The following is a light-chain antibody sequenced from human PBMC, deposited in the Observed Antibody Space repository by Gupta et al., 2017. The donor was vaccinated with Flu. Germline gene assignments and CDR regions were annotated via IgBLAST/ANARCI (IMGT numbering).Light chain of an antibody. CDR2: EVA. J-gene: IGLJ1*01. Sequence: GQSITISCSGTSTDLASYNLVSWYQQHPGKAPRLIIYEVAKRPSGVSNRFSGSKSGDTASLTISGLQDDDEGDYYCFSYAGGYVFGIGTRVTVL. CDR1: STDLASYNL. CDR3: FSYAGGYV. V-gene: IGLV2-23*02.